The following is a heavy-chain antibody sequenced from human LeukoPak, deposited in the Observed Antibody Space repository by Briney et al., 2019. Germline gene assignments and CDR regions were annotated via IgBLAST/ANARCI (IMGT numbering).Heavy chain of an antibody. CDR3: TKGPGAMTLLRNSDWLGDAFDG. J-gene: IGHJ3*01. V-gene: IGHV3-9*01. CDR1: GFNLVDYA. CDR2: VSWKSGTV. D-gene: IGHD3-9*01. Sequence: GGSLTLACVVSGFNLVDYAIDWVRQAPGGGLGWVSGVSWKSGTVGYVNSVKGRFPISRDKARNSLTLQVDSWQVETQTFYYCTKGPGAMTLLRNSDWLGDAFDGSGEGTIVTVSS.